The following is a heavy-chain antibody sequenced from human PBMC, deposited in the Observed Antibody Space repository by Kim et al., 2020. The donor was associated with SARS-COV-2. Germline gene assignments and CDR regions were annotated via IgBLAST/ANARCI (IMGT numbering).Heavy chain of an antibody. CDR3: ARWWFGEYSGFDY. J-gene: IGHJ4*02. D-gene: IGHD3-10*01. V-gene: IGHV4-31*01. Sequence: YNPSLKSLVTISVDTSKNQFSLKLSSLTAADTAVYYCARWWFGEYSGFDYWGQGTLVTVSS.